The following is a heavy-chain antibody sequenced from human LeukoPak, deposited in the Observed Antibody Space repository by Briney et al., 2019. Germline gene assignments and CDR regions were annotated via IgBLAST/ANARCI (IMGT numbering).Heavy chain of an antibody. Sequence: GASVKVSCKASGYTFIIYGISWVRQAPGQGLEWMGWISAYNGNTNYAQKFQGRVTMTEDTSTDTAYMELSSLRSEDTAVYYCATEGYYDSSGYYTDYWGQGTLVTVSS. V-gene: IGHV1-18*01. J-gene: IGHJ4*02. CDR3: ATEGYYDSSGYYTDY. CDR2: ISAYNGNT. D-gene: IGHD3-22*01. CDR1: GYTFIIYG.